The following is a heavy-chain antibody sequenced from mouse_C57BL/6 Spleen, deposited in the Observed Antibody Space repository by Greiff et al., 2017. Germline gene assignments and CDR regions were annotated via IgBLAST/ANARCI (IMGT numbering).Heavy chain of an antibody. Sequence: QVQLKQSGPELVKPGASVKISCKASGYAFSSSWMNWVKQRPGKGLEWIGRIYPGDGDTNYNGKFKGKATLTADKSSSTAYMQLSSLTSEDSAVYFWERHYGSSLAWCAYWGQGTLVTVSA. D-gene: IGHD1-1*01. CDR2: IYPGDGDT. V-gene: IGHV1-82*01. CDR3: ERHYGSSLAWCAY. J-gene: IGHJ3*01. CDR1: GYAFSSSW.